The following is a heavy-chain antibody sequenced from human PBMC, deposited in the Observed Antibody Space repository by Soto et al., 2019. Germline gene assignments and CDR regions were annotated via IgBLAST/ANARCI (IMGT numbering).Heavy chain of an antibody. Sequence: SETLSLTCTVSGGSISSYYWSWIRQPPGKGLEWIGYIYYSGSTNYNPSLKSRVTISVDTSKNQFSLKLSSVTAADTAVYYCARLHPQFITVTTFFFDYWGQGTLVTVSS. J-gene: IGHJ4*02. CDR3: ARLHPQFITVTTFFFDY. V-gene: IGHV4-59*08. D-gene: IGHD4-17*01. CDR1: GGSISSYY. CDR2: IYYSGST.